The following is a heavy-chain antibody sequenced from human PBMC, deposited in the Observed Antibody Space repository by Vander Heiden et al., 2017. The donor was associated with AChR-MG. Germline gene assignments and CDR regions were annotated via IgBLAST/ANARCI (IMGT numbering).Heavy chain of an antibody. CDR2: ISWNSGSI. V-gene: IGHV3-9*01. CDR3: ARAGGYDSSGYPDAFDI. CDR1: GFTFDDYP. J-gene: IGHJ3*02. Sequence: EVQLVESGGGLVQPGRSLRLSCAASGFTFDDYPMHWVRQAPGKGLEWVSGISWNSGSIGYADSVKGRFTISRDNAKNSLYLQMNSLRAEDTALYYCARAGGYDSSGYPDAFDIWGQGTMVTVSS. D-gene: IGHD3-22*01.